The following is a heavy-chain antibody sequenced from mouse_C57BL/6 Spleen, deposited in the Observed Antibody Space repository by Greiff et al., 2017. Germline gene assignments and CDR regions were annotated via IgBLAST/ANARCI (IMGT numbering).Heavy chain of an antibody. CDR1: GFTFSDYG. V-gene: IGHV5-17*01. D-gene: IGHD1-1*01. J-gene: IGHJ2*01. CDR3: ARGGGYYGSSYDFDY. CDR2: ISSGSSTI. Sequence: EVMLVESGGGLVKPGGSLKLSCAASGFTFSDYGMHWVRQAPEKGLEWVAYISSGSSTIYYADTVKGRFTISRDNAKNTLFLQMTSLRSEDTAMYSCARGGGYYGSSYDFDYWGQGTTLTVSS.